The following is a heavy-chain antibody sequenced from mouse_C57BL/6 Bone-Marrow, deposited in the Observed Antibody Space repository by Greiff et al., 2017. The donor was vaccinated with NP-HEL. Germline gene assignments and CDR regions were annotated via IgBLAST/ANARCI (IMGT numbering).Heavy chain of an antibody. Sequence: QVQLQQSGAELVRPGASVKLSCKASGYTFTSYGISWVKQRTGQGLEWIGEIYPRSGNTKYNEKFKGKATLTADKSSSTAYMQLRSLTSEDSAVYFCATYLLLAVAYWGQGTLVTVSS. V-gene: IGHV1-81*01. CDR1: GYTFTSYG. J-gene: IGHJ4*01. CDR3: ATYLLLAVAY. CDR2: IYPRSGNT. D-gene: IGHD5-1*01.